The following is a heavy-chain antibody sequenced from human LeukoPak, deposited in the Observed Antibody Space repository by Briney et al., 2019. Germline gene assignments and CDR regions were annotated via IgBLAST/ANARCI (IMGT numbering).Heavy chain of an antibody. CDR1: GFTFSSFA. CDR2: ISVSGSNT. Sequence: PWGSLRLSFVASGFTFSSFAMTWVRQAPGKGLEWVSVISVSGSNTYYADSVKGRFTISRDNSKNTLYLQMNSLRVEDTAVYYCAKVAVHSSGWYGFDSWGQGTLVTVSS. D-gene: IGHD6-19*01. J-gene: IGHJ5*01. CDR3: AKVAVHSSGWYGFDS. V-gene: IGHV3-23*01.